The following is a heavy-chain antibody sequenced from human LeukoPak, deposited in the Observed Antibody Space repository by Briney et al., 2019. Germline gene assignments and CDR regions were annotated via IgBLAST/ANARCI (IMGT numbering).Heavy chain of an antibody. Sequence: SETLSLTCTVSGGSISSSNYYWGWIRQPPGKGLEWIGSIYYSGSTNYSPSLKSRVTISVDTSKNQFSLKLSSVTAADTAVYYCARAPDCGGDCYAGYYYYYGMDVWGQGTTVTVSS. V-gene: IGHV4-39*07. CDR1: GGSISSSNYY. CDR3: ARAPDCGGDCYAGYYYYYGMDV. CDR2: IYYSGST. D-gene: IGHD2-21*02. J-gene: IGHJ6*02.